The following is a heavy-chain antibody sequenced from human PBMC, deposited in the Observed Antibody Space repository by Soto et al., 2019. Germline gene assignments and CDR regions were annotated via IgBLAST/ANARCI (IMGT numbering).Heavy chain of an antibody. Sequence: PSETLSLTCVVSGDSRTRGSYYWAWIRQPPGKGLEWIGYIYYSRSTNYNPSLKSRVTISVDTSKNQFSLKLSSVTAADTAVYYCARKYSSGWRLDAFAIWGQGTMVTVSS. CDR2: IYYSRST. CDR3: ARKYSSGWRLDAFAI. D-gene: IGHD6-19*01. J-gene: IGHJ3*02. CDR1: GDSRTRGSYY. V-gene: IGHV4-61*01.